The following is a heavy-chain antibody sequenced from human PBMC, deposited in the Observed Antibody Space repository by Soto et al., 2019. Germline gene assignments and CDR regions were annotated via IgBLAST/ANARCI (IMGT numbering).Heavy chain of an antibody. V-gene: IGHV4-30-2*01. CDR3: ARGPIGYCSSTSCYTGIVWFDP. Sequence: PSETLSLTCAVSGGSISSGGYSWSWIRQPPGKGLEWIGYIYHSGSTYYNPSLKSRVTISVDRSKNQFSLKLSSVTAADTAVYYRARGPIGYCSSTSCYTGIVWFDPWGQGTLVTVSS. CDR2: IYHSGST. D-gene: IGHD2-2*02. CDR1: GGSISSGGYS. J-gene: IGHJ5*02.